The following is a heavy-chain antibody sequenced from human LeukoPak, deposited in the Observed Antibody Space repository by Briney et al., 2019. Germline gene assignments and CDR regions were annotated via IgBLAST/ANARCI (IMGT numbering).Heavy chain of an antibody. D-gene: IGHD3-22*01. CDR3: ARQRYYDGSGLE. CDR1: GDSVSRSDPY. CDR2: IYYSGRT. Sequence: SWETLSFTCSVSGDSVSRSDPYWDWIRQPPGKGLEWIGTIYYSGRTYYSPSLKSRVTMSVDPSNNQFSLNLRSVTAADTALYYCARQRYYDGSGLEWGQGTLLSVSS. V-gene: IGHV4-39*01. J-gene: IGHJ1*01.